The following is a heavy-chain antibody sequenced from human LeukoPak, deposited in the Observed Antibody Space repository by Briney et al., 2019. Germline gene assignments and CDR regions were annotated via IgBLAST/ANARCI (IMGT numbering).Heavy chain of an antibody. CDR1: GYSISSGYY. V-gene: IGHV4-38-2*02. CDR2: IYHSGST. J-gene: IGHJ6*03. D-gene: IGHD1-26*01. Sequence: SETLSLTCTVSGYSISSGYYWGWIRQPPGKGLEGIGSIYHSGSTYYNPSLKSRVTISVDTSKNQFSLKLSSVTAADTAVYYCARVLAYYYYYMDVWGKGTTVTVSS. CDR3: ARVLAYYYYYMDV.